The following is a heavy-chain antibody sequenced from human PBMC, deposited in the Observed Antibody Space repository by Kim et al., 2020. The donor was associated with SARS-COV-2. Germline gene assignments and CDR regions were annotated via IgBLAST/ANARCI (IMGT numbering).Heavy chain of an antibody. CDR1: GGSISSSSYY. D-gene: IGHD5-12*01. V-gene: IGHV4-39*01. CDR3: ARHPYSGYDFPFPIDY. Sequence: SETLSLTCTVSGGSISSSSYYWGWIRQPPGKGLEWIGNIYFSGSTYYNPSLKSRVTISVDTSKNQFSLKLSSVTAADTAVYYCARHPYSGYDFPFPIDYWGQGTLVTVSS. CDR2: IYFSGST. J-gene: IGHJ4*02.